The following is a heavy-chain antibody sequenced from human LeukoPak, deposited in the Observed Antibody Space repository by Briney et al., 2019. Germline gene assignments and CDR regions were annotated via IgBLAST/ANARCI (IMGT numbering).Heavy chain of an antibody. Sequence: SETLSLTCTVSGYSISSGYYWGWIRQPPGKGLEWIGSIYHSGSTYYNPSLKSRVTLSVDKSKNQFSLKLSSVTAADTAVYYCARVSPRDTYYLGMDVWGRGTTVTASS. CDR2: IYHSGST. J-gene: IGHJ6*02. D-gene: IGHD3-22*01. CDR1: GYSISSGYY. V-gene: IGHV4-38-2*02. CDR3: ARVSPRDTYYLGMDV.